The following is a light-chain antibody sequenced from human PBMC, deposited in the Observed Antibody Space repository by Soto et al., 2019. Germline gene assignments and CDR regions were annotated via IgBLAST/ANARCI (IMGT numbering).Light chain of an antibody. Sequence: VMTVNKLSLPITTREPASISCRSSQSLLDSADGNTYLDWYVQKPGQSPQLLIYTLSYRASGVPDRFSGSGSGTDFTLKISRVEADDGGAYYCTLRIEFPISFGHGRRLDI. J-gene: IGKJ5*01. CDR3: TLRIEFPIS. V-gene: IGKV2-40*01. CDR2: TLS. CDR1: QSLLDSADGNTY.